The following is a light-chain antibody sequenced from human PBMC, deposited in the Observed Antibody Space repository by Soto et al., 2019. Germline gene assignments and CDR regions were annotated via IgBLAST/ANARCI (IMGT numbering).Light chain of an antibody. CDR2: GAS. Sequence: EIVMTQSPATLSVSPGERATLSGSASQIFASNLSWYQQKPGQAPRLLIYGASTRATGIPARFSGSGSGTEFTLTISSLQSEDFAVYYCQQYNNWPRTFGQGTKVDIK. V-gene: IGKV3-15*01. CDR3: QQYNNWPRT. J-gene: IGKJ1*01. CDR1: QIFASN.